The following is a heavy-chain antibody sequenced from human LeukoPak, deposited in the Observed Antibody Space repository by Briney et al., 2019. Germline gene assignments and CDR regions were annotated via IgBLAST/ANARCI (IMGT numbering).Heavy chain of an antibody. J-gene: IGHJ4*02. D-gene: IGHD2-15*01. Sequence: GGSLRLSCAASGFTFSSFAMSWVRQAPGKGLEWVSTISGGGITTYYAESVKGRFTISRDNSKNTLYLQMNSLRAEDTAVYYCAKNLRDGVAAYHYWGQGTLVTVSS. V-gene: IGHV3-23*01. CDR2: ISGGGITT. CDR3: AKNLRDGVAAYHY. CDR1: GFTFSSFA.